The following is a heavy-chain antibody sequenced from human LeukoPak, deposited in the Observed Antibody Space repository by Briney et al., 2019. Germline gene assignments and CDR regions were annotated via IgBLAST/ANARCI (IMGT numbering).Heavy chain of an antibody. CDR2: IIPILGIA. D-gene: IGHD2-2*01. CDR1: GYTFTSYA. CDR3: ARDPRGVEGTRDYFDY. V-gene: IGHV1-69*04. Sequence: AASVKVSCKASGYTFTSYAISWVRQAPGQRLEWMGRIIPILGIANYAQKFQGRVTITADKSTSTAYMELSSLRSEDTAVYYCARDPRGVEGTRDYFDYLGQGTLVTVSS. J-gene: IGHJ4*02.